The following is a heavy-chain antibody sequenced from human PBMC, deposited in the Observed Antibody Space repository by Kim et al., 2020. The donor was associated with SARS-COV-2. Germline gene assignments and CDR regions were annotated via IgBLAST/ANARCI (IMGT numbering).Heavy chain of an antibody. V-gene: IGHV4-4*02. J-gene: IGHJ4*02. Sequence: STNDHPSLKSRVTISVDKSKNQFSLKLSSVTAADTAVYYCARAYIAALDYWGQGTLVTVSS. D-gene: IGHD6-13*01. CDR2: ST. CDR3: ARAYIAALDY.